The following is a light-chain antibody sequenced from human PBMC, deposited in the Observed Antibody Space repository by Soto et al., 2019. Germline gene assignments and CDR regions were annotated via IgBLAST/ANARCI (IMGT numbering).Light chain of an antibody. V-gene: IGKV3-20*01. CDR1: QLLTSNY. CDR3: KQYGSSQRT. CDR2: DAS. J-gene: IGKJ1*01. Sequence: EIFLTHSPGTLSLSPVEIASLSCSASQLLTSNYLAWYQQKPGQAPRLLIYDASNRATGITDKFSGSGSGKDFTITISRMENEDFEVYYCKQYGSSQRTFGHGTKVDIK.